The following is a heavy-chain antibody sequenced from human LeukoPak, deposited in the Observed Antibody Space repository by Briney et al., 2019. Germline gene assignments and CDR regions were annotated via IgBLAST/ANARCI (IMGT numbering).Heavy chain of an antibody. Sequence: ASVKVSCKASGYTFTSYGISWVRQAPGQGLEWMGWISAYNGNTNYAQKLQGRVTMTTDTSTSTAYMELRSLRSDDTAVYYCARDPYYDISGYPYFNYWGQGTLVTVSS. J-gene: IGHJ4*02. V-gene: IGHV1-18*01. CDR1: GYTFTSYG. CDR2: ISAYNGNT. D-gene: IGHD3-22*01. CDR3: ARDPYYDISGYPYFNY.